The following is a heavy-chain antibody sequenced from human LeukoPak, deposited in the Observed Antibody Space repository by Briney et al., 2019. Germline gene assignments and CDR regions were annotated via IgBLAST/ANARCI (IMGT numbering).Heavy chain of an antibody. J-gene: IGHJ4*02. Sequence: GGSLRLSCAASGFTFSSYSMNWVRQAPGKGLEWVSSISSSSSYIYYADSVKGRFTISRDNAKNSLYLQMNSLRAEDTAVYYCASRTYYYDNSGSALDYWGQGTLVTVSS. CDR2: ISSSSSYI. V-gene: IGHV3-21*01. CDR3: ASRTYYYDNSGSALDY. CDR1: GFTFSSYS. D-gene: IGHD3-22*01.